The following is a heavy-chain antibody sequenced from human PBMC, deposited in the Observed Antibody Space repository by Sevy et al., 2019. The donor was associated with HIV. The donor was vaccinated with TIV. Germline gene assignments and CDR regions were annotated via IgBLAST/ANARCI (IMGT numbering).Heavy chain of an antibody. D-gene: IGHD3-22*01. CDR2: IWYDGSSE. CDR1: GFTFSSYA. J-gene: IGHJ4*02. Sequence: GGSLRLSCAASGFTFSSYAMHWVRQAPGKGLEWVALIWYDGSSEYYADSVKGRFTISRDNSNNTLYLQVNSLRAEDTAVYYCVRGADYYDRGGANCDSWGQGTLVTVSS. CDR3: VRGADYYDRGGANCDS. V-gene: IGHV3-33*08.